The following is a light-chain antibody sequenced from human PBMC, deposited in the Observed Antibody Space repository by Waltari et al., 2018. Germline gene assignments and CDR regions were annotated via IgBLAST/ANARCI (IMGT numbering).Light chain of an antibody. J-gene: IGKJ3*01. V-gene: IGKV1-33*01. CDR1: QDISNY. Sequence: DIRMTQSPSSLSASVGARVTITCQASQDISNYLNWYQKKPGKAPKVLIYDASTLETGVPSRFSGSGSGTDFTFTINSLQPEDIATYYCHQYDNFPFTFGPGTKVHIK. CDR2: DAS. CDR3: HQYDNFPFT.